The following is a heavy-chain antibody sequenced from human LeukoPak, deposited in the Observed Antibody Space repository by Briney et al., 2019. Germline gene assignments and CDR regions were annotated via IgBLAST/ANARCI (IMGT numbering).Heavy chain of an antibody. CDR1: GFTFSSYA. CDR3: ARDPRPYKDYDSSHYYYYGMDV. Sequence: GGSLRLSCAASGFTFSSYAMHWVRQAPGKGLEWVAVISYDGSNKYYADSVKGRFTISRDNSKNTLYLQMNSLRAEDTAVYYCARDPRPYKDYDSSHYYYYGMDVWGQGTTVTVSS. V-gene: IGHV3-30-3*01. J-gene: IGHJ6*02. CDR2: ISYDGSNK. D-gene: IGHD3-22*01.